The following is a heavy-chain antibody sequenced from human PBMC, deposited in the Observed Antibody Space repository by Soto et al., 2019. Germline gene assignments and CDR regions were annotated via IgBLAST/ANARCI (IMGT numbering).Heavy chain of an antibody. CDR2: IDPSDSYT. Sequence: RGESLKISCKGSGYSFTSYWISWVRQMPGKGLEWMGRIDPSDSYTNYSPSFQGHVTISADKSISTAYLQWSSLKASDTAMYYCARSKDVVVPAMTRPKDAFDIWGQGTMVTVSS. V-gene: IGHV5-10-1*01. J-gene: IGHJ3*02. CDR1: GYSFTSYW. CDR3: ARSKDVVVPAMTRPKDAFDI. D-gene: IGHD2-2*01.